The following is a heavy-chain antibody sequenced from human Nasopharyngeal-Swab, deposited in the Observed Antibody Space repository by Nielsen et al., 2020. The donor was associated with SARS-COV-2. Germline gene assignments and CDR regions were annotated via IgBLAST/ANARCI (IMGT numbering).Heavy chain of an antibody. Sequence: WIRQPPGKGLEWIGSIYHSGSTYYNPSLTSRVTISVDTSKNQFSLKLSSVTAADTAVYYCARVKQSGSYYYGMDYWGQGTLVTVSS. V-gene: IGHV4-38-2*02. CDR2: IYHSGST. J-gene: IGHJ4*02. CDR3: ARVKQSGSYYYGMDY. D-gene: IGHD1-26*01.